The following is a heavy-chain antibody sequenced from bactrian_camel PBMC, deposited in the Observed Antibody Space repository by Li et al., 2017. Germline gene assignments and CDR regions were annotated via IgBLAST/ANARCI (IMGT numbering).Heavy chain of an antibody. J-gene: IGHJ6*01. CDR2: IVSGGGSTT. CDR3: VRDLVGWSDFGY. D-gene: IGHD7*01. V-gene: IGHV3S1*01. CDR1: GFAFNVWW. Sequence: HVQLVESGGGLAHSGGSLRLSCAASGFAFNVWWLYWVRQAPGKGPEWISSIVSGGGSTTYYADSVKGRFTISRDNARNTVYLQMNSLNFEDTAVYYCVRDLVGWSDFGYWGQGTQVT.